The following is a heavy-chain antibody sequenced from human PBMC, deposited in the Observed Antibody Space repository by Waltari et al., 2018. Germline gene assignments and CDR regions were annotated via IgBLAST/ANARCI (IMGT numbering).Heavy chain of an antibody. D-gene: IGHD3-3*01. CDR1: GGSISSGSYY. V-gene: IGHV4-61*02. Sequence: QVQLQESGPGLVKPSQTLSLTCTVSGGSISSGSYYWRWLRQPAGKGLEWIGRIYTSGSTNYNPSLKSRVTISVDTSKNQFSLKLSSVTAADTAVYYCARDEGQYYGTSYGMDVWGQGTTVTVSS. CDR3: ARDEGQYYGTSYGMDV. J-gene: IGHJ6*02. CDR2: IYTSGST.